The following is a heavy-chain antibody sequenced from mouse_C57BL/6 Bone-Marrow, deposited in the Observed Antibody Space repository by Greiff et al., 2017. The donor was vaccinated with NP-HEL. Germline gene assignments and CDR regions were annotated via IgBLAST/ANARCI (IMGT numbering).Heavy chain of an antibody. D-gene: IGHD4-1*01. CDR1: GFTFSDYG. CDR3: ASLGGFYAMDY. Sequence: EVQLQESGGGLVKPGGSLKLSCAASGFTFSDYGMHWVRQAPEKGLEWVAYISSGSSTIYYADTVKGRFTISRDNAKNTLFLQMTSLRSEDTAMYYCASLGGFYAMDYWGQGTSVTVSS. V-gene: IGHV5-17*01. CDR2: ISSGSSTI. J-gene: IGHJ4*01.